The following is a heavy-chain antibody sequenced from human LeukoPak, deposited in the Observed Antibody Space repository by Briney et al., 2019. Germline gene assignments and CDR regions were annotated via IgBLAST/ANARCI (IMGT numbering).Heavy chain of an antibody. V-gene: IGHV4-34*01. CDR2: INHSGST. CDR1: GGSFSGYY. J-gene: IGHJ5*02. CDR3: ARGPQYPWFDP. Sequence: SETLSLTCAVYGGSFSGYYWSWIRQPPGKGLEWIGEINHSGSTNYNPSLKSRVTISVDTSKNQFSLKLSSVTAADTAVCYCARGPQYPWFDPWGQGTLVTVSS. D-gene: IGHD2-2*01.